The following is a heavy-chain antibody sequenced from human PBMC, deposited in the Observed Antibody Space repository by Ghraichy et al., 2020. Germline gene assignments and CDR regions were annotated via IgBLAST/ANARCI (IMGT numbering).Heavy chain of an antibody. CDR2: ISGSGGST. CDR3: AKDLIRYSSSSTYFDY. Sequence: GGSLRLSCAASGFTFSSYAMSWVRQAPGKGLEWVSAISGSGGSTYYADSVKGRFTISRDNSKNTLYLQMNSLRAEDTAVYYCAKDLIRYSSSSTYFDYWGQGTLVTVSS. V-gene: IGHV3-23*01. CDR1: GFTFSSYA. D-gene: IGHD6-6*01. J-gene: IGHJ4*02.